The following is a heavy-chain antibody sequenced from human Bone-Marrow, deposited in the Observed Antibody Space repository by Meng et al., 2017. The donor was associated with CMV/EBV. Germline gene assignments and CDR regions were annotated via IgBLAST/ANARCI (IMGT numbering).Heavy chain of an antibody. V-gene: IGHV3-7*01. J-gene: IGHJ4*02. Sequence: GGSLRLSCAASGISLSNYWMNWLRQAPGKGLEGVANIREDGGETGYVDSVKGRFTISRDNARNSLYLQMNSLRAEDTAVYYCAPNLGSGYWGQGTLVTVSS. CDR1: GISLSNYW. D-gene: IGHD7-27*01. CDR2: IREDGGET. CDR3: APNLGSGY.